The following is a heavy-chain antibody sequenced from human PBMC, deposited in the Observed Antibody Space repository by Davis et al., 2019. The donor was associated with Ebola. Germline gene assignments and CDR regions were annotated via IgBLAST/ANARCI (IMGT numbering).Heavy chain of an antibody. CDR3: ARVEVDYYYYGMDV. CDR1: GFTFSIYT. J-gene: IGHJ6*04. Sequence: GESLKISCAASGFTFSIYTMNWVRQAPGKGLEWVSSISSSSSYIYYADSVKGRFTISRDNAKNSLYLQMNSLRAEDTAVYYCARVEVDYYYYGMDVWGKGTTVTVSS. V-gene: IGHV3-21*01. CDR2: ISSSSSYI.